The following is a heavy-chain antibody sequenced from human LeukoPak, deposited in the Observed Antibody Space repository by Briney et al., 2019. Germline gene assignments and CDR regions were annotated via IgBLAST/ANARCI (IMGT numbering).Heavy chain of an antibody. Sequence: SETLSLTCAVYGGSFSGYYWSWIRQPPGKGLEWIGEINHSGSTNYNPSLKSRVTISVDTSKNQFSLKLSSVTAADTAVYYCARRPKRGLFVYRGQGTLVTVSS. V-gene: IGHV4-34*01. CDR3: ARRPKRGLFVY. CDR2: INHSGST. J-gene: IGHJ4*02. D-gene: IGHD3-10*01. CDR1: GGSFSGYY.